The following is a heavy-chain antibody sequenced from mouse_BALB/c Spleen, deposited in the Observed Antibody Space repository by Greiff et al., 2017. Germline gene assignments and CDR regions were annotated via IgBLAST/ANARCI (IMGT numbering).Heavy chain of an antibody. CDR1: GYSFTGYT. CDR2: INPYNGGT. V-gene: IGHV1-18*01. D-gene: IGHD2-1*01. J-gene: IGHJ4*01. Sequence: VQLKESGPELVKPGASMKISCKASGYSFTGYTMNWVKQSHGKNLEWIGLINPYNGGTSYNQKFKGKATLTVDKSSSTAYMELLSLTSEDSAVYYCARYGNYVGYYAMDYWGQGTSVTVSS. CDR3: ARYGNYVGYYAMDY.